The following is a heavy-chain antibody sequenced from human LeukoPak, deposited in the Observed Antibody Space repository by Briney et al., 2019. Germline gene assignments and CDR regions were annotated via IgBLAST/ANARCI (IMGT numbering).Heavy chain of an antibody. J-gene: IGHJ4*02. CDR1: GYSFTSYL. D-gene: IGHD6-6*01. Sequence: KPGESLKISCKGSGYSFTSYLISWVRQMPGKGLEWMGRIDPSDSYTNYSPSFQGHVTISADKSSSTAYLQWSSLKASDTAMYYCARHVGDYSSSGGGDYWGQGTLVTVS. V-gene: IGHV5-10-1*01. CDR3: ARHVGDYSSSGGGDY. CDR2: IDPSDSYT.